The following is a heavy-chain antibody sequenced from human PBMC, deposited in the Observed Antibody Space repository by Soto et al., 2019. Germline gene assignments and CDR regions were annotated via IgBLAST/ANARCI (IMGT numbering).Heavy chain of an antibody. V-gene: IGHV4-39*01. CDR1: GGSISSSSYY. CDR3: ASRNFWSGYTMDY. Sequence: QLQLQESGPGLVKPSETLSLTCTVSGGSISSSSYYWGWIRQPPGKGLEWIGSIYYSGSTYSNPSLKSRVTISVDTSKNQFSRNLSSVTAADTAVYYCASRNFWSGYTMDYWGQGTLVTVSS. CDR2: IYYSGST. J-gene: IGHJ4*02. D-gene: IGHD3-3*01.